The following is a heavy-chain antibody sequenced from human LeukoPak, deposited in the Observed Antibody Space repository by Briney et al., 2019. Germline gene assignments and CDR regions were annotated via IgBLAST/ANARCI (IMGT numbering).Heavy chain of an antibody. CDR2: FDPEDGET. J-gene: IGHJ4*02. V-gene: IGHV1-24*01. CDR1: GYTVTELS. D-gene: IGHD3-22*01. CDR3: ATGGPYDSSLYYYGGY. Sequence: GASVKVSCKVSGYTVTELSMHWVRQAPGKGPEWMGGFDPEDGETIYAQEFQGRVTMTEDASTDTAFMELTRLRSEDTAVYYCATGGPYDSSLYYYGGYWGQGTVVTVSS.